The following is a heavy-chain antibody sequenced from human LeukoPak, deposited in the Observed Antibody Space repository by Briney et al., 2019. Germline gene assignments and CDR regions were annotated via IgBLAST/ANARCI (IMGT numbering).Heavy chain of an antibody. D-gene: IGHD3-22*01. J-gene: IGHJ4*02. CDR2: ISGSGSRI. V-gene: IGHV3-23*01. Sequence: GGSLRLSCAASGFTFSSYAMSWVRQAPGKGLEWVSAISGSGSRIYYGDSVKGRFTISRDNSKNTLYLQMNSLRAEDTAVYYCVRDRPTGIYGDSSGYYWGLPDYWGQGTLVIVSS. CDR1: GFTFSSYA. CDR3: VRDRPTGIYGDSSGYYWGLPDY.